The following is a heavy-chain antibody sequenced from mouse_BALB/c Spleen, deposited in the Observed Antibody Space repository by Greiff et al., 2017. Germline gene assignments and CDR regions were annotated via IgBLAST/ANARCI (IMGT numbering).Heavy chain of an antibody. V-gene: IGHV5-17*02. J-gene: IGHJ4*01. CDR2: ISSGSSTI. Sequence: EVQLVESGGGLVQPGGSRKLSCAASGFTFSSFGMHWVRQAPEKGLEWVAYISSGSSTIYYADTVKGRFTISRDNPKNTLFLQMTSLRSEDPAMYYCASGGSTMITTGSMDYWGQGTSVTVSS. D-gene: IGHD2-4*01. CDR1: GFTFSSFG. CDR3: ASGGSTMITTGSMDY.